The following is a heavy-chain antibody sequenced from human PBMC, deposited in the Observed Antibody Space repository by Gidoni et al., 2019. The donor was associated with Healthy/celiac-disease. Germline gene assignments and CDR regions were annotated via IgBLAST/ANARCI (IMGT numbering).Heavy chain of an antibody. CDR2: ISSSSSYI. V-gene: IGHV3-21*01. CDR1: GFTFSSYS. CDR3: ARDRKGGYDNGELEYYFDY. Sequence: EVQLVESGGGLVKPGGSLRLSCAASGFTFSSYSMNWVRQAPGKGLEWVSSISSSSSYIYYADSVKGRFTISRDNAKNSLYLQMNSLRAEDTAVYYCARDRKGGYDNGELEYYFDYWGQGTLVTVSS. D-gene: IGHD5-12*01. J-gene: IGHJ4*02.